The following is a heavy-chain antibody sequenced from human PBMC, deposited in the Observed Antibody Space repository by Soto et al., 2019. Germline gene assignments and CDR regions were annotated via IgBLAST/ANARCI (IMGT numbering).Heavy chain of an antibody. J-gene: IGHJ6*02. CDR2: IIPIPGTA. Sequence: QVPLVQSGAEVKKPGSSVKVSCKASGGTFSSYAISWVRQAPGQGLEWMGGIIPIPGTANYAQKFQGRVTITADESTSKAYMELSSLRSEDTAVYYCARSQGSSTSLEIYYYYYYGMDVWGQGTTVTVSS. D-gene: IGHD2-2*01. V-gene: IGHV1-69*01. CDR3: ARSQGSSTSLEIYYYYYYGMDV. CDR1: GGTFSSYA.